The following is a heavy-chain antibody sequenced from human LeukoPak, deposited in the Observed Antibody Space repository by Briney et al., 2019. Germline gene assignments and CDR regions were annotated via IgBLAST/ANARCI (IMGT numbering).Heavy chain of an antibody. D-gene: IGHD4/OR15-4a*01. CDR1: GFTFNTYN. Sequence: GGTLRLFCAASGFTFNTYNMKCVSQAPGKRLEWVSFITSIGHTIPYADSVRARVPTSTHNAKNSLYLQLNSLRAEDTAVYYCARPRGRTNYDIDHWGQGTLLTVSS. CDR2: ITSIGHTI. V-gene: IGHV3-48*01. CDR3: ARPRGRTNYDIDH. J-gene: IGHJ4*02.